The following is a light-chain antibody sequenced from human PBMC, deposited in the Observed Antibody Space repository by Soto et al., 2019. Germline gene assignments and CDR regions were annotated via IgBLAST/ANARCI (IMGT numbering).Light chain of an antibody. V-gene: IGKV3-11*01. Sequence: EIVLTQSPATLSLSPGEIATLSCRASQSVSSYLAWYQQKPGQAPRLLIYDASNRATGIPARFSGSGSGTDFTLTISSLEPEEFAVYYCQQRSNWPPLTFGGGTKVELK. CDR1: QSVSSY. J-gene: IGKJ4*01. CDR3: QQRSNWPPLT. CDR2: DAS.